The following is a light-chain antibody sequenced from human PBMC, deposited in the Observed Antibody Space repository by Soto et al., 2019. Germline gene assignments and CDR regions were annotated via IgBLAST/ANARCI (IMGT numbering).Light chain of an antibody. CDR3: QQYGSSPPIN. V-gene: IGKV3-20*01. J-gene: IGKJ5*01. CDR2: GAS. Sequence: EIVLTQSPGTLSLSPGEIATLSCSASQSVSSSYLAWYQQKPGQAPRLLIYGASSRATGIPDRFSGSGSGTDFTLTIRRLEPEDFAVYYCQQYGSSPPINCGQGTRREN. CDR1: QSVSSSY.